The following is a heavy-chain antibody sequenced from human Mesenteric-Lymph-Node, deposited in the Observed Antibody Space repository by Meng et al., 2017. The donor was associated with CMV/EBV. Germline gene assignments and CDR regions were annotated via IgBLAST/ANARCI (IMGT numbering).Heavy chain of an antibody. J-gene: IGHJ4*02. Sequence: SLKISCAASGFTFSSYSMNWVRQAPGKGLEWVSGITWNSGRTDYADSVKGRFTISRDNARNSLYLQMNSLRAEDTAFYYCAKDAHCSTANCVFDYWGQGTLVTVSS. D-gene: IGHD2-2*01. CDR1: GFTFSSYS. CDR3: AKDAHCSTANCVFDY. CDR2: ITWNSGRT. V-gene: IGHV3-9*01.